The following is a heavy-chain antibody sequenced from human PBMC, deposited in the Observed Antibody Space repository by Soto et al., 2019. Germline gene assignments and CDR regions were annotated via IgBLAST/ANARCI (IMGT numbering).Heavy chain of an antibody. CDR3: ARDHVNSGTTPFDY. CDR2: IWYDGSNK. D-gene: IGHD1-1*01. Sequence: GGSLRLSCAASGFTFSSYGIHWVRQAPGKGLEWVAVIWYDGSNKYYADSVKCRFTISRDNSKNTLYLQMNSLRAEDTAVYYCARDHVNSGTTPFDYWGQGTLVTVSS. V-gene: IGHV3-33*01. CDR1: GFTFSSYG. J-gene: IGHJ4*02.